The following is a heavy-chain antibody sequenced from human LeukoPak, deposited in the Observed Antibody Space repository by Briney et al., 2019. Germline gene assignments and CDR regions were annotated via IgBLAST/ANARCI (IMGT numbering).Heavy chain of an antibody. D-gene: IGHD6-6*01. V-gene: IGHV4-59*12. J-gene: IGHJ6*02. CDR1: RASIRGYH. CDR3: AREDYSSSYYYGMDV. Sequence: SETLSLTCTVSRASIRGYHWHWIRQPPGRGLEWIGYILYSGSTKYNPSLKSRVTMSVDTSKNHFSLKVNSVTAADTAVYYCAREDYSSSYYYGMDVWGQGTTVTVSS. CDR2: ILYSGST.